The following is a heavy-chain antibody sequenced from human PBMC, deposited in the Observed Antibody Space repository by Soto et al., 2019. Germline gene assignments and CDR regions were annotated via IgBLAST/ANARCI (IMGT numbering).Heavy chain of an antibody. J-gene: IGHJ5*02. D-gene: IGHD1-26*01. CDR2: INPNSGGT. V-gene: IGHV1-2*02. CDR1: GYTFTGYY. CDR3: ARGGYSGSYNWFDP. Sequence: GASVKVSCKASGYTFTGYYMHCVRQAPGQGLEWMGWINPNSGGTNYAQKFQGRVTMTRDTSISTAYMELSRLRSDDTAVYYCARGGYSGSYNWFDPWGQGTLVTVSS.